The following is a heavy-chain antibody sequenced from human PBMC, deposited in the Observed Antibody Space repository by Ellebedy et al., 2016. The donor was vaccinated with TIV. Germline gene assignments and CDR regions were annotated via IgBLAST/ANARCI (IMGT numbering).Heavy chain of an antibody. D-gene: IGHD6-13*01. CDR2: ISGSGGST. V-gene: IGHV3-23*01. J-gene: IGHJ4*02. CDR1: GFTFSSYA. Sequence: GESLKISXAASGFTFSSYAMSWVRQAPGKGLEWVSAISGSGGSTYYADSVKGRFTISRDNSKNTLYLQMNSLRAEDTAVYYCAKDRRGIAAAGFDYWGQGTLVTVSS. CDR3: AKDRRGIAAAGFDY.